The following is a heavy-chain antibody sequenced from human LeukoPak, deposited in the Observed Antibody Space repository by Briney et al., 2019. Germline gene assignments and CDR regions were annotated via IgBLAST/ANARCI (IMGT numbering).Heavy chain of an antibody. CDR1: GYTFTSYW. Sequence: GASLKISCKGSGYTFTSYWIGWVRPLPGKGLEWMGIIYPGDSDTRYSPSFQGQVTISADKSISTAYLQWSSLKASDTAMYYCARHEYTSCSGGSCFRFGMDVWGLGTTVTVSS. V-gene: IGHV5-51*01. CDR3: ARHEYTSCSGGSCFRFGMDV. D-gene: IGHD2-15*01. J-gene: IGHJ6*02. CDR2: IYPGDSDT.